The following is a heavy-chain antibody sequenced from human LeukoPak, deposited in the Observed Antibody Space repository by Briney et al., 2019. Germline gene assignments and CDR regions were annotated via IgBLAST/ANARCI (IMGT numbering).Heavy chain of an antibody. CDR1: GFTVSGNY. CDR2: IYSGGSK. CDR3: ARDPGTGTGWFDP. V-gene: IGHV3-53*01. J-gene: IGHJ5*02. D-gene: IGHD1-7*01. Sequence: PGGSLRLSCAASGFTVSGNYMSWVRQAPGKGLEWVSLIYSGGSKYYADSVKGRFTISRDNSKNTLYLQMNNLRAEDTAVYYCARDPGTGTGWFDPRGQGTLVSVSS.